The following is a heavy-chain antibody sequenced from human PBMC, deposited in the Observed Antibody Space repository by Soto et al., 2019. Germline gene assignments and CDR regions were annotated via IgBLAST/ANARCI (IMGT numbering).Heavy chain of an antibody. V-gene: IGHV1-18*01. D-gene: IGHD1-26*01. CDR3: ARNPSGSNFDY. Sequence: GASVKVCCKASGYTFRSYGISWVRQAPGQGLQWMGWISAYSGNTDYAQRFQGRVTMTTDTSTSTAYMELRSLRYDDTAVYYCARNPSGSNFDYWGQGTLVTVSS. J-gene: IGHJ4*02. CDR1: GYTFRSYG. CDR2: ISAYSGNT.